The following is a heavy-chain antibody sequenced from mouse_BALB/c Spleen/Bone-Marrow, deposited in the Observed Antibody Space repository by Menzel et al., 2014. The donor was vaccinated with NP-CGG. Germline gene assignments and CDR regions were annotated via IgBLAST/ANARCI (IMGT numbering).Heavy chain of an antibody. J-gene: IGHJ4*01. CDR3: SREITRYAVDY. V-gene: IGHV1-54*01. CDR1: GCAFTNYW. CDR2: INPGSGGV. Sequence: QVQLQQSGAELVRPGTSVKVSCKASGCAFTNYWIEWVKQRPGQGLEWIGVINPGSGGVNYNEKFKGEATLTADKSSSTAYIQLSSLTSDDSAVYFCSREITRYAVDYWGQGTSVTVSS. D-gene: IGHD2-4*01.